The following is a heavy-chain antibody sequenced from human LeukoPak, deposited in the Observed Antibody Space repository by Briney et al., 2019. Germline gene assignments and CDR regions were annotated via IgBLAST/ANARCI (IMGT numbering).Heavy chain of an antibody. D-gene: IGHD6-25*01. CDR1: GFTFSSYA. V-gene: IGHV3-23*01. CDR2: ISGSGGST. Sequence: GGSLRLSCAASGFTFSSYAMSWVRQAPGEGLEWVSAISGSGGSTYYADSVKGRLTISRDNSKNTLYLQMNSLRAEDTAVYYCAKVFVAASIGYWGQGTLVTVSS. CDR3: AKVFVAASIGY. J-gene: IGHJ4*02.